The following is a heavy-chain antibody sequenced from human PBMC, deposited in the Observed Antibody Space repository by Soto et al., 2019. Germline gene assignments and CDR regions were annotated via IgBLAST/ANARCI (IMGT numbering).Heavy chain of an antibody. J-gene: IGHJ4*02. D-gene: IGHD5-12*01. Sequence: ASVKVSCKASGYTFTSYAIHWVRQAPGQRLEWMGWINAGNGNTKYSQKFQGRVIITRDTSAGTAYMELRSLRSEDTAVYYCATHIVAFYWGRGTLVTVSS. V-gene: IGHV1-3*01. CDR1: GYTFTSYA. CDR2: INAGNGNT. CDR3: ATHIVAFY.